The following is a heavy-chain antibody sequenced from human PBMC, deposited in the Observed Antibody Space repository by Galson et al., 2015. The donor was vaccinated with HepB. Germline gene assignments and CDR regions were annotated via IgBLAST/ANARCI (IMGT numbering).Heavy chain of an antibody. D-gene: IGHD2-2*01. Sequence: SVKVSCKASGYTFTGYYMQWVRQAPGQGLEWMGWINPNSGGATYAQKFQGRVTMTRDTSIGTAYMELSRLRSDDTGVYYCARDHCTSPSCYEIHYNGVDVWGQGTTVTVSS. J-gene: IGHJ6*02. CDR2: INPNSGGA. V-gene: IGHV1-2*02. CDR3: ARDHCTSPSCYEIHYNGVDV. CDR1: GYTFTGYY.